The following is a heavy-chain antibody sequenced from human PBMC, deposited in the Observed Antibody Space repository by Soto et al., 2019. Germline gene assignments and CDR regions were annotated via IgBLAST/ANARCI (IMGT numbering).Heavy chain of an antibody. Sequence: GEYQKISCKGSGYSFTSSWIGWVRQMPGKGLEWMGIIYPGDSDTRYSPSFQGQVTISADKSSSTAYLQWSSLKASDTAMYDCASPGGRTWSQAGGMDVWGQGTTVTV. CDR2: IYPGDSDT. V-gene: IGHV5-51*01. D-gene: IGHD2-15*01. J-gene: IGHJ6*02. CDR1: GYSFTSSW. CDR3: ASPGGRTWSQAGGMDV.